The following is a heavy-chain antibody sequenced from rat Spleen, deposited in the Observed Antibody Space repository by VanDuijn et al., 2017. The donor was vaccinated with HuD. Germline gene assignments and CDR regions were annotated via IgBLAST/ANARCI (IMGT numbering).Heavy chain of an antibody. CDR3: ARQNWPYYFDY. D-gene: IGHD5-1*01. V-gene: IGHV5-31*01. J-gene: IGHJ2*01. CDR2: IMNTGDST. Sequence: EVQLVDSGGGLVQPGRSLKLSCVVSGFTFNNYWMTWIRQAPGKGLEWIASIMNTGDSTYYPDSVKGRFTISRDNTKNTLYLQMDSLRSEDTATYYCARQNWPYYFDYWGQGVMVTVSS. CDR1: GFTFNNYW.